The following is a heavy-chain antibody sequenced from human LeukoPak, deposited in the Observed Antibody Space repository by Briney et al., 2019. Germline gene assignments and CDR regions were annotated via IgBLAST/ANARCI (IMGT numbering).Heavy chain of an antibody. D-gene: IGHD3-10*01. CDR3: VRGGLYGSGSYSHYFDY. J-gene: IGHJ4*02. Sequence: SETLSLTCTVSGGSISSYYWSWIRQPPGKGLEWIGYIYYSGSTNYNPSLKSRVTISVDTSKNQFSLKLSSVTAADTAVYYCVRGGLYGSGSYSHYFDYWGQGTLVTVSS. V-gene: IGHV4-59*01. CDR1: GGSISSYY. CDR2: IYYSGST.